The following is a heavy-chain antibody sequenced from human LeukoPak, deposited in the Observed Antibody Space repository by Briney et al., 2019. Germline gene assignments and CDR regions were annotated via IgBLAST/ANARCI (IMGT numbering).Heavy chain of an antibody. J-gene: IGHJ4*02. CDR2: ISYDGSNK. Sequence: PGGSLGLSCAASGFTFSSYAMHWVRQAPGKGLEWVAVISYDGSNKYYADSVKGRFTISRDNSKNTLYLQMNCLRAEDTAVYYCASDVDTAMALAYWGQGTLVTVSS. V-gene: IGHV3-30-3*01. CDR3: ASDVDTAMALAY. CDR1: GFTFSSYA. D-gene: IGHD5-18*01.